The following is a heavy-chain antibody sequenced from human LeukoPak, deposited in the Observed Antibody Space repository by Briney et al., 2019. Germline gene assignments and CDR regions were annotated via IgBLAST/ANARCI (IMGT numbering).Heavy chain of an antibody. V-gene: IGHV1-58*02. J-gene: IGHJ4*02. D-gene: IGHD5-24*01. CDR1: GFPFSNSA. CDR3: AADNQQITV. CDR2: IVVGTGKT. Sequence: GASVKVSCKASGFPFSNSAMQWVRQARGQRLEWIGWIVVGTGKTNYAQKFQDRATMTRDMSTGTAYMELSSLRFDDTAVYYCAADNQQITVWGQGTLVTVSS.